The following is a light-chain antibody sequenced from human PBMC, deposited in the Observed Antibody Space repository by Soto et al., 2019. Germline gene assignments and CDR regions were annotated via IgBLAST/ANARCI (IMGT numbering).Light chain of an antibody. J-gene: IGKJ4*01. V-gene: IGKV3-15*01. CDR1: QSVSSN. Sequence: EIVMTQSPATLSVSPGERATLSCRASQSVSSNLAWYQQKPGQAPRLLIYGASTRATGIPARFSGSGSGTDFTLTISRLEPEDFAVYYCQQYELTFGGGTKVDIK. CDR3: QQYELT. CDR2: GAS.